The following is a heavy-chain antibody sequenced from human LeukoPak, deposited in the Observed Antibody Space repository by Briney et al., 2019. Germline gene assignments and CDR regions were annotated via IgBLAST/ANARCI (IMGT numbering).Heavy chain of an antibody. CDR1: GYTLTELS. CDR3: APDRIAARRYRVGFDY. CDR2: FDPEDGET. Sequence: ASVKVSCKVSGYTLTELSIHWLRQAPGKGLEWMGVFDPEDGETIYAQKFQGRVTMTEDTSTDTAYMELSSLRSEDTAVYYCAPDRIAARRYRVGFDYWGRGTLVTVSS. D-gene: IGHD6-6*01. V-gene: IGHV1-24*01. J-gene: IGHJ4*02.